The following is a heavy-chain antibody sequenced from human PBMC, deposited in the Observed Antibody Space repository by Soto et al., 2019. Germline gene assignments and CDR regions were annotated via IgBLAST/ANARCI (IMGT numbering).Heavy chain of an antibody. D-gene: IGHD2-2*01. CDR2: ISGSGGST. V-gene: IGHV3-23*01. CDR3: ARDYCSGTTCYEFDY. CDR1: GFTFSKYA. J-gene: IGHJ4*02. Sequence: GGSLRLSCAASGFTFSKYALTWVRQAPGKGLEWVSVISGSGGSTYFADSVKGRFTISRDNSKNTMYLQMSSLKASDTAMYYCARDYCSGTTCYEFDYWGQGTQVTVSS.